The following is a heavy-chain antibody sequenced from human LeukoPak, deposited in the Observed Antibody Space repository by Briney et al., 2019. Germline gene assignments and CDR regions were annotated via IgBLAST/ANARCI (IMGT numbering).Heavy chain of an antibody. CDR2: IYYSGST. Sequence: SETLSLTCTVSGGSISSSSYYWGWTRQPPGKGLEWIGSIYYSGSTYYNPTLKSRVTISVDTSKSQFSLKLSSVTAADTAMYYCASLPRYCSGGTCRDTFDIWGQGTMVTVSS. D-gene: IGHD2-15*01. CDR3: ASLPRYCSGGTCRDTFDI. CDR1: GGSISSSSYY. J-gene: IGHJ3*02. V-gene: IGHV4-39*01.